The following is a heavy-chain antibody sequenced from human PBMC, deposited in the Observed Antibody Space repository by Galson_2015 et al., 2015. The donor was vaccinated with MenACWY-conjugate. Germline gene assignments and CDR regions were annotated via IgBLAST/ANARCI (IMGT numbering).Heavy chain of an antibody. CDR2: SIPVFHTP. J-gene: IGHJ4*02. V-gene: IGHV1-69*13. Sequence: SVKGSCKASGDSFNTYSFNWIRQAPGQGPEWLGGSIPVFHTPDYAQRFQGRLTVTADESTSTVYMELSSLRSDDTAIYYCARPGGDYEQRTFFDYWGQGTLVTVSS. CDR1: GDSFNTYS. CDR3: ARPGGDYEQRTFFDY. D-gene: IGHD4-17*01.